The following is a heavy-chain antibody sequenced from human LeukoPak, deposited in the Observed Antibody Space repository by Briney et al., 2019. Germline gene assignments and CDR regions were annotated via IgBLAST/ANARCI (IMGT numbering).Heavy chain of an antibody. D-gene: IGHD5-12*01. Sequence: GGSLRLSCAASGFTFSSYWMSWVRQAPGKGLEWVANIKQDGSEKYYVDSVKGRFTISRDNAKNSLYLQMNSLRAEDTAVYYWAREGYSGYAIDYWSQGTLVTVSS. CDR1: GFTFSSYW. CDR3: AREGYSGYAIDY. J-gene: IGHJ4*02. CDR2: IKQDGSEK. V-gene: IGHV3-7*01.